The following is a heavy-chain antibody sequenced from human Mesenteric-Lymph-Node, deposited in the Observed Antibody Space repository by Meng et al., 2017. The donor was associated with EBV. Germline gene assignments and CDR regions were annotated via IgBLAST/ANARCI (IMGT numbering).Heavy chain of an antibody. Sequence: VRLGQSGAEGKKPGASVKVPCKASGYTFLAYYMHWVRQAPGQGLEWMGRINPNSGGTNYAEKFQDRVTMTRDTSISTVYMELSGLRSDDTAVYYCARDHRTLTGSLDPWGQGTLVTVSS. CDR3: ARDHRTLTGSLDP. V-gene: IGHV1-2*06. CDR1: GYTFLAYY. J-gene: IGHJ5*02. CDR2: INPNSGGT. D-gene: IGHD3-9*01.